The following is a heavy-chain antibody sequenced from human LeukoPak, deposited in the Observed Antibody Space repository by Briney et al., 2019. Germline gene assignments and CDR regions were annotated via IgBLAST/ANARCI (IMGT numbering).Heavy chain of an antibody. J-gene: IGHJ4*02. CDR1: GFTFSSYS. D-gene: IGHD2-2*01. Sequence: GGSLRLSCAASGFTFSSYSVNWVRQAPGKGLEWVSYISSSSSTIYYADSVKGRFTISRDNAKNSLYLQMNSLRAEDTAVYYCARGLAYCSSTSCRTFDCWGQGTLVTVSS. V-gene: IGHV3-48*01. CDR2: ISSSSSTI. CDR3: ARGLAYCSSTSCRTFDC.